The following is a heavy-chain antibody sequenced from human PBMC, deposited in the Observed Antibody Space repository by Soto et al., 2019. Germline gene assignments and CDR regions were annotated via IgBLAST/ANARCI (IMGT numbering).Heavy chain of an antibody. CDR1: GFTFSSYS. D-gene: IGHD3-10*01. J-gene: IGHJ6*02. CDR2: ISSSGSTI. Sequence: EVQLVESGGGLVQPGGSLRLSCAASGFTFSSYSMNWVRQAPGKGLEWVSYISSSGSTIYYADSVKGRFTISRDNAKNSLYLQMNSLRDEDTAVYYCARDSMVRGVTHYYYYYGMDVWGQGTTVTVSS. CDR3: ARDSMVRGVTHYYYYYGMDV. V-gene: IGHV3-48*02.